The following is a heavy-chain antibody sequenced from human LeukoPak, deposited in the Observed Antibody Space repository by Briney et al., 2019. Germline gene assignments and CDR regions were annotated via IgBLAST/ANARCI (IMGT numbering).Heavy chain of an antibody. V-gene: IGHV1-8*01. CDR3: VRTPPNWGADN. Sequence: ASVKVSCKASGYTFTSYDINWVRQATGQGLEWMGWMSPNSGNTGYAQKFQGRVTMTRNTAISTAYMELSSLRSEDTAVYFCVRTPPNWGADNWGQGTLVTVSS. CDR1: GYTFTSYD. CDR2: MSPNSGNT. J-gene: IGHJ4*02. D-gene: IGHD7-27*01.